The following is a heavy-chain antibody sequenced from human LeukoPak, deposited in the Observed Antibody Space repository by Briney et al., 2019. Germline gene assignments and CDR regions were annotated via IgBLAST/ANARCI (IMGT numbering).Heavy chain of an antibody. Sequence: PSETLSLTCAVYGGSFSGYYWSWIRQPPGKGLEWIGEINHSGSTNYNPSLKSRVTISVDTPKNQFSLKLSSVTAADTAVYYCARGSVVVVAAIRWFDPWGQGTLVTVSS. CDR3: ARGSVVVVAAIRWFDP. J-gene: IGHJ5*02. CDR1: GGSFSGYY. CDR2: INHSGST. V-gene: IGHV4-34*01. D-gene: IGHD2-15*01.